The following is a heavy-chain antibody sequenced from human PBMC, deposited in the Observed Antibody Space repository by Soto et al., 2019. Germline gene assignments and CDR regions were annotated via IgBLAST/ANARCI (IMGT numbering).Heavy chain of an antibody. CDR1: GIPVSSNY. CDR3: ARDGPYYYASRMDV. J-gene: IGHJ6*02. Sequence: EVQLVESGGGLVQPGGSLRLSCAASGIPVSSNYMTWVRQAPGKGLEWVSVLHSGGDTYYANSVKGRFTISRHDSTNTLFLQMNRLTAEDTGVYYCARDGPYYYASRMDVWGQGTTVTVSS. V-gene: IGHV3-53*04. D-gene: IGHD3-10*01. CDR2: LHSGGDT.